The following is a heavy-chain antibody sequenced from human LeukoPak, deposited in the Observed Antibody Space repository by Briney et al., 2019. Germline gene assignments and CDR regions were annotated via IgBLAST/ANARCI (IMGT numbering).Heavy chain of an antibody. D-gene: IGHD3-22*01. V-gene: IGHV4-59*01. CDR3: ARGYYDSSGYYLFDY. Sequence: SETLSLTCTVSGVSISSYYWSWIRQSPGKGLDWIGYFYYSGSTTYNPSLNSRVTMSADTSKNQFSLKLRSVTAADTAVYYCARGYYDSSGYYLFDYWGQGTLVTVSS. J-gene: IGHJ4*02. CDR2: FYYSGST. CDR1: GVSISSYY.